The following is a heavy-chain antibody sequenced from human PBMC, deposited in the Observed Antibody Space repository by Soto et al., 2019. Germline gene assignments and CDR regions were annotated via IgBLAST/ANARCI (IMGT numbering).Heavy chain of an antibody. CDR3: ARVGVFEATTYYYYMDV. V-gene: IGHV1-18*01. CDR2: ISAYNGNT. J-gene: IGHJ6*03. CDR1: GYTFTSYG. D-gene: IGHD5-12*01. Sequence: ASVKVSCKASGYTFTSYGISWVRQAPGQGLEWMGWISAYNGNTNYAQKLQGRVTMTTDTSTSTAYMELRSLRSDDTAVYYCARVGVFEATTYYYYMDVWGKGTTVTVSS.